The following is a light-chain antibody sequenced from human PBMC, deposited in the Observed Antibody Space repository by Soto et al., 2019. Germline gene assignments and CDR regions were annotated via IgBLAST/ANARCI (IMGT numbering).Light chain of an antibody. V-gene: IGLV2-11*01. Sequence: QPVLTQPRSVSGSPGQSVTVSCTGTSSDVGGHDYVSWYQHHPGKAPKLIIYDVTKRPSGVPDRFSGSKSGNTASLTISGLQAEDEADYHCCSYADNYFYVFGGGTKLTVL. CDR1: SSDVGGHDY. CDR2: DVT. J-gene: IGLJ1*01. CDR3: CSYADNYFYV.